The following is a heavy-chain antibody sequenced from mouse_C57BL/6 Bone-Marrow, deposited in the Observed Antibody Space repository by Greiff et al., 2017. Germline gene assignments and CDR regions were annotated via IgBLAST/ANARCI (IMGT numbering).Heavy chain of an antibody. D-gene: IGHD2-4*01. CDR1: GYTFTSYW. CDR3: ARKNYDCDGGGGAMDY. V-gene: IGHV1-72*01. CDR2: IDPNSGGT. Sequence: QVQLQQPGAELVKPGASVKLSCKASGYTFTSYWMHWVKQRPGRGLEWIGRIDPNSGGTKYNEKFKSKATLTVDKPSSTAYMQLSSLTSEDSAVYYCARKNYDCDGGGGAMDYWGQGTSVTVSS. J-gene: IGHJ4*01.